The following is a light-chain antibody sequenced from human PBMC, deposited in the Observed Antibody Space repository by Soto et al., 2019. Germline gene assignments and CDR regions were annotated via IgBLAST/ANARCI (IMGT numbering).Light chain of an antibody. CDR2: ENN. CDR3: GTWESSLSAVV. V-gene: IGLV1-51*02. CDR1: SSNIGNNY. J-gene: IGLJ2*01. Sequence: QSVLTQPPSVSADPGQKVTISCSGSSSNIGNNYVSWYQQLPGTAPKLLIYENNKRPSGIPDRFSGSKSGTSATLGITGLQTGDEADYYSGTWESSLSAVVFGGGTKVTVL.